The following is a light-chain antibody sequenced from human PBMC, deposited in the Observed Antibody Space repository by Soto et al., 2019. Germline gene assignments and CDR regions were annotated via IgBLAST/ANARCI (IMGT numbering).Light chain of an antibody. CDR1: QSINIY. CDR2: GAS. J-gene: IGKJ2*01. Sequence: IQLTQSQSSLSAYVGDRVTVTCRARQSINIYLNWYQPKPGKAPTLLIYGASTLQSGVPSRFSGGGSRTDFTRTISSLQTEHFATYYCQQSYKSPYTFCQGTQREI. V-gene: IGKV1-39*01. CDR3: QQSYKSPYT.